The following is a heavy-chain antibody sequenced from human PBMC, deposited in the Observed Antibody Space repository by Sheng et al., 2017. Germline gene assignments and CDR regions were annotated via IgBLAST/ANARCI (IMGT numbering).Heavy chain of an antibody. V-gene: IGHV1-69*02. CDR2: IIPILGIA. CDR3: ARGYSGSRANSYYYYMDV. D-gene: IGHD1-26*01. Sequence: QVQLVQSGAEVKKPGSSVKVSCKASGGTFSSYTISWVRQAPGQGLEWMGRIIPILGIANYAQKFQGRVTITADKSTSTAYMELSSLRSEDTAVYYCARGYSGSRANSYYYYMDVWGKGTTVTVSS. CDR1: GGTFSSYT. J-gene: IGHJ6*03.